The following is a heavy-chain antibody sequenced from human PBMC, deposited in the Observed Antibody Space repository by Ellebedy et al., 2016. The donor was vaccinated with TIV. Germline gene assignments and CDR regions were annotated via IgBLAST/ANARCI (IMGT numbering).Heavy chain of an antibody. CDR3: ARVHCSITTCDYYYMDV. V-gene: IGHV4-4*07. CDR1: GGSISRYF. Sequence: SETLSLTCIVSGGSISRYFWSWIRQPAGKGLEWIGRIFTSGSFNYNPSLMSRVTMSVVTSKNQISLRLNSVTAADTAVYYCARVHCSITTCDYYYMDVWGKGTTVTVSS. CDR2: IFTSGSF. J-gene: IGHJ6*03. D-gene: IGHD1-1*01.